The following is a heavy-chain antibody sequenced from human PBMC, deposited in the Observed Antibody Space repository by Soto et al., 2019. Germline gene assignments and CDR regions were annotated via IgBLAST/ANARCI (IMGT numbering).Heavy chain of an antibody. D-gene: IGHD3-16*02. Sequence: GASVKVSCKASGYTFTSYYMHWVRQAPGQGLEWMGWINPNSGGTNYAQKFQGRVTMTRDTSISTAYMELSRLRSDDTAVYYCARLDYDYVWGSYRSDYWGQGTLVTVSS. J-gene: IGHJ4*02. CDR2: INPNSGGT. CDR3: ARLDYDYVWGSYRSDY. CDR1: GYTFTSYY. V-gene: IGHV1-2*02.